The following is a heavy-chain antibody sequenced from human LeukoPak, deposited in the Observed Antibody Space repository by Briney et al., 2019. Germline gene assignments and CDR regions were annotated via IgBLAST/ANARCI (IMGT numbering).Heavy chain of an antibody. CDR2: IHHNGTR. J-gene: IGHJ6*02. D-gene: IGHD2-2*02. CDR3: ASAPILRGEGGERYRCGLDV. Sequence: PSGTLSLTCGVSVGSISSGNWWTWVRQSPGKGLEWIGEIHHNGTRNLNPSLKSRVIISLDTFKNHISLILTSVTAADTAVYYCASAPILRGEGGERYRCGLDVWGQGTTVIVSS. CDR1: VGSISSGNW. V-gene: IGHV4-4*02.